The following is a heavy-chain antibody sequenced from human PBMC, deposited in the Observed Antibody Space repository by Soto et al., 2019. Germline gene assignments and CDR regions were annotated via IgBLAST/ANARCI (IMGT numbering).Heavy chain of an antibody. CDR1: GFNFNNYA. CDR2: IKQDGSEK. V-gene: IGHV3-7*01. J-gene: IGHJ5*02. D-gene: IGHD6-6*01. CDR3: ARDEEYSSSSFWFDP. Sequence: PGGSLRLSCVASGFNFNNYAMSWVRQAPGKGLEWVANIKQDGSEKYYVDSVKGRFTISRDNAKNSLYLQMNSLRAEDTAVYYCARDEEYSSSSFWFDPWGQGTLVTVSS.